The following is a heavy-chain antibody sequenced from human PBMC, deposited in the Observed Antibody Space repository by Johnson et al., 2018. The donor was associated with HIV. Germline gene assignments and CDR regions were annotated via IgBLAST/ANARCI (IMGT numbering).Heavy chain of an antibody. Sequence: QMQLVESGGGLVKPGGSLRLSCAVSGFTFSDFYMSWIRQAPGKGLEWVSYISSSGGTIYYADSVKGRFTISRDNAKNSLYLQMNRLRADDTAVYYCAGGRGYWDAFDIWGQGTMVTVSS. J-gene: IGHJ3*02. CDR3: AGGRGYWDAFDI. CDR1: GFTFSDFY. D-gene: IGHD3-22*01. V-gene: IGHV3-11*04. CDR2: ISSSGGTI.